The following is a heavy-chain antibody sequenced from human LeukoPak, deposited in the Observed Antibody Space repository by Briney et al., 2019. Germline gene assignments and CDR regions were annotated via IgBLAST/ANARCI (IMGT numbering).Heavy chain of an antibody. CDR3: TRVGYIDEGIDY. J-gene: IGHJ4*02. Sequence: GGSLKLSCVASVFPFNSYWITWVRQAPGKGLEWVANIKQDGSKKSYVDSVKGRFTISRDNAKNSLYLQMNSLRAEDTAIYYCTRVGYIDEGIDYWGQGTLVTVSS. D-gene: IGHD5-24*01. CDR2: IKQDGSKK. CDR1: VFPFNSYW. V-gene: IGHV3-7*04.